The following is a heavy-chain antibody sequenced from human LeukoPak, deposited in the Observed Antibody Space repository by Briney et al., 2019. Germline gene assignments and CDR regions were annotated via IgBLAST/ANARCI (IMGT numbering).Heavy chain of an antibody. CDR3: ARNSYGSGSYYNSYASDY. D-gene: IGHD3-10*01. V-gene: IGHV1-18*01. CDR2: ISAYNGNT. J-gene: IGHJ4*02. CDR1: GYTFTSYG. Sequence: ASVKVSCKASGYTFTSYGISWVRQAPGQGLEWMGWISAYNGNTNYAQKLQGRVTMTTDTSTSTAYMELRSLRSDDTAVYYCARNSYGSGSYYNSYASDYWGQGTLVTVSS.